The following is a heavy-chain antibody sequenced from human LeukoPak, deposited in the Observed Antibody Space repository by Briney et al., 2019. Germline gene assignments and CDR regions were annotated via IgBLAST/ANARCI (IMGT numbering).Heavy chain of an antibody. V-gene: IGHV1-18*01. Sequence: ASVTVSCKASGYTFTSYGISWVRQAPGQGLEWMGWISAYNGNTNYAQKLQGRVTMTTDTSTSTAYMELRSLRSDDTAVYYCASTLDYGDYDDEEEHWYFDLWGRGTLVTVSS. CDR3: ASTLDYGDYDDEEEHWYFDL. CDR2: ISAYNGNT. D-gene: IGHD4-17*01. J-gene: IGHJ2*01. CDR1: GYTFTSYG.